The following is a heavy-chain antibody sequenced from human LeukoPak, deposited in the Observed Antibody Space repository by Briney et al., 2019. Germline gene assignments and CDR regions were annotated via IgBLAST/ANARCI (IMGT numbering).Heavy chain of an antibody. V-gene: IGHV3-49*04. J-gene: IGHJ6*02. CDR1: GFTFSSYA. Sequence: PGGSLRLSCAASGFTFSSYAMSWVRQAPGKGLEWVGFIRSKAYGGTTEYAASVKGRFTISRDDSKSIAYLQMNSLKTEDTAVYYCTREPSSSWYYYYGMDVWGQGTTVTVSS. D-gene: IGHD6-13*01. CDR3: TREPSSSWYYYYGMDV. CDR2: IRSKAYGGTT.